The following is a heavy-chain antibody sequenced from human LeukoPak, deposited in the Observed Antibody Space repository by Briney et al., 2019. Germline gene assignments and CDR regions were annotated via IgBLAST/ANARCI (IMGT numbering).Heavy chain of an antibody. CDR3: ETAPYYYDSSGGHYLDD. Sequence: PGGCLRLSCAASAFTFSSYGMHSVRQAPGKGLEWVAFIRYDGSNKYYADSVKGRFTISRDNSTMTVYLQMNSLRAELTAVYYCETAPYYYDSSGGHYLDDSCPRTPVTVSS. V-gene: IGHV3-30*02. D-gene: IGHD3-22*01. CDR1: AFTFSSYG. CDR2: IRYDGSNK. J-gene: IGHJ4*01.